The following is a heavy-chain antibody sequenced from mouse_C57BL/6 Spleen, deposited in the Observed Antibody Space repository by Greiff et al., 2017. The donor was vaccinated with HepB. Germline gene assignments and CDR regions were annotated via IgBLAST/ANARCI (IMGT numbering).Heavy chain of an antibody. V-gene: IGHV1-81*01. CDR2: IYPRSGNT. CDR3: APITTVGAY. J-gene: IGHJ3*01. D-gene: IGHD1-1*01. CDR1: GYTFTSYG. Sequence: VKVVESGAELARPGASVKLSCKASGYTFTSYGISWVKQRTGQGLEWIGEIYPRSGNTYYNEKFKGKATLTADKSSSTAYMELRSLTSEDSAVYFCAPITTVGAYWGQGTLVTVSA.